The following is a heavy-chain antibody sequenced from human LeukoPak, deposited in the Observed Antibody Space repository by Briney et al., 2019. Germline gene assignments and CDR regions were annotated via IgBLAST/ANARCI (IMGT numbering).Heavy chain of an antibody. D-gene: IGHD6-19*01. CDR1: GFTFSNYA. CDR2: ISGSGGTT. CDR3: AKLAVAGTRGGFDI. Sequence: GGSLILSCAASGFTFSNYAMSWVRQAPGKGLEWVSAISGSGGTTYYADSVKGRFTISRDNSKNTLYLQMNSLRAEDTAVYYCAKLAVAGTRGGFDIWGQGAVVTVSS. V-gene: IGHV3-23*01. J-gene: IGHJ3*02.